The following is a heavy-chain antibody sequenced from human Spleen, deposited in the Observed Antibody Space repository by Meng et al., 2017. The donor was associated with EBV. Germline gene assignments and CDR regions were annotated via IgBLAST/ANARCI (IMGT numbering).Heavy chain of an antibody. CDR2: INHLGST. V-gene: IGHV4-34*01. J-gene: IGHJ4*02. D-gene: IGHD4-17*01. CDR3: ARQRSVDF. Sequence: QVQLPQWGAGLVKPSETLSLTCAVYGSSFSGFYWTWIRQPPGKGLEWIGEINHLGSTNYNPTLKRRATISKDTSKNQFSLRLRSVTAADSGVYYCARQRSVDFWGQGTLVTVSS. CDR1: GSSFSGFY.